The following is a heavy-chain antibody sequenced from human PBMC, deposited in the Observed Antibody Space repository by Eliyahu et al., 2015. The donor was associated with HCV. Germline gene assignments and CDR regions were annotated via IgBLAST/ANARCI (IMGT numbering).Heavy chain of an antibody. V-gene: IGHV3-23*01. CDR1: GFTFNXYA. D-gene: IGHD4-17*01. CDR2: VSVSDAYT. Sequence: EVQLLESGGGLAQPGGSXRLSCAASGFTFNXYAMGWVRQAPGKGLEWVSXVSVSDAYTYXADSVKGRFTISRDNVKNTLSLQMNSLRVDDTAVYYCAKTRGNTDRGSGEGFDVWGQGTMVTVSS. J-gene: IGHJ3*01. CDR3: AKTRGNTDRGSGEGFDV.